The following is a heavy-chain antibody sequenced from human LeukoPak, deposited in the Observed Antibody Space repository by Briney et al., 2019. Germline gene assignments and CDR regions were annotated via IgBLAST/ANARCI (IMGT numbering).Heavy chain of an antibody. CDR1: GFTFSSYA. CDR2: IKQDGSEK. V-gene: IGHV3-7*01. J-gene: IGHJ6*02. CDR3: LPPPVAGYYYYGMDV. Sequence: GRSLRLSCAASGFTFSSYAMHWVRQAPGKGLEWVANIKQDGSEKYYVDSVKGRFTISRDNAKNSLYLQMNSLRAEDTAVYYCLPPPVAGYYYYGMDVWGQGTTVTVSS. D-gene: IGHD6-19*01.